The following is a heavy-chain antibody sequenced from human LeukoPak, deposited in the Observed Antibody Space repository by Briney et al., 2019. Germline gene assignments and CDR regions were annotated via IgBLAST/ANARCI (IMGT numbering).Heavy chain of an antibody. D-gene: IGHD2-2*01. Sequence: SETLSLTCTVSGYSISSGYYWGWIRQPPGKGLEWIGSMYHSGSTYYNPSLKSRVTISIDTSKNQFSLKLSSVTAADTAVYYCARVKYCSSSSCLVGFDPWGQGTLVTVSS. V-gene: IGHV4-38-2*02. J-gene: IGHJ5*02. CDR2: MYHSGST. CDR1: GYSISSGYY. CDR3: ARVKYCSSSSCLVGFDP.